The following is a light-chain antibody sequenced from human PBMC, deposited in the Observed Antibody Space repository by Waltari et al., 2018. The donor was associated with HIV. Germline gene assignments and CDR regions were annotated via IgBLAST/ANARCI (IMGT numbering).Light chain of an antibody. CDR2: EVT. CDR3: SSYTSSSTLSRV. Sequence: QSALTQPASVSGSPGQSITISCTGTSSDVGGYNYVSWSQQHPGKAPKLMIYEVTNRPSGVSNRFSGSKSGNTASLTISGLQAEDEADYYCSSYTSSSTLSRVFGGGTKLTVL. CDR1: SSDVGGYNY. V-gene: IGLV2-14*01. J-gene: IGLJ2*01.